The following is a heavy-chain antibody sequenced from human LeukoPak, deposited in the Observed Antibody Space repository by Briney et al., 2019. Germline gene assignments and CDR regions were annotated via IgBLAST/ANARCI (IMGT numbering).Heavy chain of an antibody. CDR3: ARDYGSGSYYRPLDYYYYYGMDV. CDR2: ISDDGTYT. CDR1: GFSFSRHW. J-gene: IGHJ6*02. D-gene: IGHD3-10*01. Sequence: RGSLRLSCAASGFSFSRHWMHWVRQAPGKGLVWVSRISDDGTYTANVDSVEGRFTISRDNAKNSLYLQMNSLRAEDTAEYYCARDYGSGSYYRPLDYYYYYGMDVWGQGTTVTVSS. V-gene: IGHV3-74*03.